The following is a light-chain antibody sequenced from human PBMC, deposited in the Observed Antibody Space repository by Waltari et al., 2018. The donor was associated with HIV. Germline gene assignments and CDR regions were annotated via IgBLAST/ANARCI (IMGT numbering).Light chain of an antibody. Sequence: DIQMTQSPSTLTASVGDRVTITCRASQSISNWLAWYQQKPGKAPKLLIYKASSLESGVPSRFSGSGSGTEYTLTISSLQPDDFATYYCQEYSGYFRTFGGGTKVQIK. CDR1: QSISNW. V-gene: IGKV1-5*03. J-gene: IGKJ4*02. CDR2: KAS. CDR3: QEYSGYFRT.